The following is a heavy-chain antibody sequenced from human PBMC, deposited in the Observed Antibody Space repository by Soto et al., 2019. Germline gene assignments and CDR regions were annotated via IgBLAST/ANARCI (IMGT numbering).Heavy chain of an antibody. CDR1: GFTFSSYA. J-gene: IGHJ4*02. V-gene: IGHV3-30-3*01. CDR3: ARGPLEQWLVLRPGVDY. D-gene: IGHD6-19*01. CDR2: ISYDGSNK. Sequence: VQLVESGGGVVQPGRSLRLSCAASGFTFSSYAMHWVRQAPGKGLEWVAVISYDGSNKYYADSVKGRFTISRDNSKNTLYLQMNSLRAEDTAVYYCARGPLEQWLVLRPGVDYWGQGTLVTVSS.